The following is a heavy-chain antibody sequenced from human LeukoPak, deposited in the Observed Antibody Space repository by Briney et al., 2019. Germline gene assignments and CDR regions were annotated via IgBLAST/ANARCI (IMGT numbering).Heavy chain of an antibody. CDR2: IKEDGSQK. CDR3: ATNHHFRFDD. D-gene: IGHD1-14*01. CDR1: EFXFSGLW. Sequence: GGSLRLSCVASEFXFSGLWISWVRQTPRKGLEWVANIKEDGSQKYYVDSVKGRFTISRDNAKQSLYLQTNSLRAEDTAVYYCATNHHFRFDDWGQGTVITVSS. J-gene: IGHJ4*02. V-gene: IGHV3-7*05.